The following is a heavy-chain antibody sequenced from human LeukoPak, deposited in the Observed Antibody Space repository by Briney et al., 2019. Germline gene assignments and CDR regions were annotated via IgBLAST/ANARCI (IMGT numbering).Heavy chain of an antibody. D-gene: IGHD3-9*01. Sequence: ASVKVSRKASGYTFTRYGINWVRQAPGQGLEWMGWISAYNGNTKYEQKFQGRVTMTTDTSTSTAYMELRSLRSDDTAVYYCARESHYDILTGYFSPPYYWGQGTLVTVSS. CDR2: ISAYNGNT. J-gene: IGHJ4*02. V-gene: IGHV1-18*01. CDR3: ARESHYDILTGYFSPPYY. CDR1: GYTFTRYG.